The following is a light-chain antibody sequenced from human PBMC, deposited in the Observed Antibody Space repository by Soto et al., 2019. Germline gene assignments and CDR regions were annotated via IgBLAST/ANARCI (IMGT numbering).Light chain of an antibody. Sequence: QSALTQPRSVSGSPGQSVTISCTGTSGDVGYYNYVSWYQQHPGKAPKVMIYDVSERPSGVPDRFSGSKSGNTASLTISGLQAEDEADYYSCSSAGSPRYVFGTGTKVTVL. V-gene: IGLV2-11*01. CDR1: SGDVGYYNY. J-gene: IGLJ1*01. CDR3: CSSAGSPRYV. CDR2: DVS.